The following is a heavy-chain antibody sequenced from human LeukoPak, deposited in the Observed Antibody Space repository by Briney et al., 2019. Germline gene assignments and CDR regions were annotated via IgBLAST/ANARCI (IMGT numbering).Heavy chain of an antibody. CDR2: IIPIFGTA. D-gene: IGHD1-26*01. J-gene: IGHJ4*02. Sequence: SVKVSCRASGGTFSSHAISWVRQAPGQGLEWMGGIIPIFGTAKYAQKFQGRVTITADESTSTAYMELSSLRSEDTAVYYCASGSYSLFSPQPTASLFFWLLNYWGQGTLVTVSS. CDR3: ASGSYSLFSPQPTASLFFWLLNY. CDR1: GGTFSSHA. V-gene: IGHV1-69*13.